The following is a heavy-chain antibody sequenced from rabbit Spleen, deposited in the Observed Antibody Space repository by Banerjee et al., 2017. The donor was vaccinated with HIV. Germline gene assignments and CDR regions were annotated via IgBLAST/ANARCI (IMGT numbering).Heavy chain of an antibody. D-gene: IGHD1-1*01. CDR1: GFSFSSSYY. Sequence: QEQLVESGGGLVQPEGSLTLTCTASGFSFSSSYYMCWVRQAPGKGLEWIGYIDPIFGRTYYASWVNGRFTISSHNAQNTLYLQLDSLTAADTATYFCARELLYAAYAGFGDVTMYYFDLWGQGTLVTVS. CDR3: ARELLYAAYAGFGDVTMYYFDL. J-gene: IGHJ4*01. V-gene: IGHV1S45*01. CDR2: IDPIFGRT.